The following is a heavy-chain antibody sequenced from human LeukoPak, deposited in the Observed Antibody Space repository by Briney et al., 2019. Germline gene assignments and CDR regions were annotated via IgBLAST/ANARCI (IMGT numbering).Heavy chain of an antibody. CDR3: ARDTYSSGWSAYWYFDL. D-gene: IGHD6-19*01. J-gene: IGHJ2*01. CDR1: GFTFSSYS. Sequence: TGGSLRLSCAASGFTFSSYSMNWVRQAPGKGLEWVSSISSSSSYIYYADSVKGRFTLSRDNAKNSLYLQMNSLRAEDTAVYYCARDTYSSGWSAYWYFDLWGRGTLVTVSS. CDR2: ISSSSSYI. V-gene: IGHV3-21*01.